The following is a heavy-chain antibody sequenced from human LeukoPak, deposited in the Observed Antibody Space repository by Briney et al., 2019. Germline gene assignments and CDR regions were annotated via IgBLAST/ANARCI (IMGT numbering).Heavy chain of an antibody. D-gene: IGHD3-3*01. CDR1: GGTFSSYA. V-gene: IGHV1-69*05. J-gene: IGHJ4*02. Sequence: GASVKVSCKASGGTFSSYAISWVRQAPGQGLEWMGGIIPIFGTANYAQKLQGRVTTTTDTSTSTAYMELRSLRSDDTAVYYCARGGYDRGYGYWGQGTLVTVSS. CDR3: ARGGYDRGYGY. CDR2: IIPIFGTA.